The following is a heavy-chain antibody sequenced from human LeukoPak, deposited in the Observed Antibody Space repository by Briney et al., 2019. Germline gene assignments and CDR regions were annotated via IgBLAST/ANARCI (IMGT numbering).Heavy chain of an antibody. Sequence: ASVKVSCKASGYTFTGYYMHWVRQAPGQGLEWMGWINPNSGGTNYAQKFQGRVTMTRDTSISTAYMELSRLRSDDTAVYYCARGLPIDYYDSSGYPDYWGQGTLVTVSS. J-gene: IGHJ4*02. CDR3: ARGLPIDYYDSSGYPDY. V-gene: IGHV1-2*02. D-gene: IGHD3-22*01. CDR1: GYTFTGYY. CDR2: INPNSGGT.